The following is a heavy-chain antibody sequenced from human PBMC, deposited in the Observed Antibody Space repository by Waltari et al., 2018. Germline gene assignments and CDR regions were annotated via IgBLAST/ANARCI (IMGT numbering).Heavy chain of an antibody. CDR1: GFTFSSFW. D-gene: IGHD1-1*01. CDR3: ARVSRRTYRSPVPGRHYYYGMDV. Sequence: EEQLVESGGGLVQPGDSLRLSCAASGFTFSSFWMNWVRQAPGKGPRGVAGISTEARDTTDADSVKGRFTSSRDNARNTLYLQMNRLRAEDTAVYFCARVSRRTYRSPVPGRHYYYGMDVWGQGTTVTVAS. V-gene: IGHV3-74*03. J-gene: IGHJ6*02. CDR2: ISTEARDT.